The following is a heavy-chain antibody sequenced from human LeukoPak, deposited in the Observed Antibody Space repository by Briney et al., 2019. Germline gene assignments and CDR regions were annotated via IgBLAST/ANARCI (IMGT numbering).Heavy chain of an antibody. V-gene: IGHV1-69*01. CDR3: ARDGTSSSSPDDYYYYGMDV. J-gene: IGHJ6*02. Sequence: GASVKVSCKASGGTFSSYAISWVRQAPGQGLEWMGGIIPIFGTANYAQKFRGRVTITADESTSTAYMELSSLRSEDTAVYYCARDGTSSSSPDDYYYYGMDVWGQGTTVTVSS. CDR2: IIPIFGTA. D-gene: IGHD6-6*01. CDR1: GGTFSSYA.